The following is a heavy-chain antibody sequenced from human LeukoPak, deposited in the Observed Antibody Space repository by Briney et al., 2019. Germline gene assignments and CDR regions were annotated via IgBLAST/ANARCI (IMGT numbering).Heavy chain of an antibody. J-gene: IGHJ4*02. CDR2: INPNSGGT. V-gene: IGHV1-2*02. D-gene: IGHD6-13*01. Sequence: GASVTVSCKASGYTFTGYYMHWVRQAPGQGLEWMGWINPNSGGTNYAQKFQGRVTMTRDTSISTAYMELSRLRSDDTAVYYCARPYSSSWYAFGYWGQGTLVTVSS. CDR1: GYTFTGYY. CDR3: ARPYSSSWYAFGY.